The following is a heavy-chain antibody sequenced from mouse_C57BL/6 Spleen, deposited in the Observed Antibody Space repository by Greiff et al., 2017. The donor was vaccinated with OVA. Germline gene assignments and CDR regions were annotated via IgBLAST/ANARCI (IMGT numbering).Heavy chain of an antibody. D-gene: IGHD1-1*01. J-gene: IGHJ4*01. CDR3: AREGSSYGAMDY. CDR2: ISDGGSYT. V-gene: IGHV5-4*01. CDR1: GFTFSSYA. Sequence: EVHLVESGGGLVKPGGSLQLSCAASGFTFSSYAMSWVRQTPEKRLEWVATISDGGSYTYYPDNVKGRFTISRDNAKNNLYLQMSHLKSEDTAMYYCAREGSSYGAMDYWGQGTSVTVSS.